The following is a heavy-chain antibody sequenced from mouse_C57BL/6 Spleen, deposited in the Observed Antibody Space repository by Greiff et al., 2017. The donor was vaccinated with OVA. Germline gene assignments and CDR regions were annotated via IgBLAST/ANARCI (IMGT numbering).Heavy chain of an antibody. D-gene: IGHD3-1*01. Sequence: QVQLQQPGAELVRHGSSVKLSCKASGYTFTSYWMDWVKQRPGQGLEWIGNIYPSDSETHYNQKFKDKATLTVDKSSSTAYMQLSSLTSEDSAVYYCARSGKDPWFAYWGQGTLVTVSA. CDR2: IYPSDSET. CDR1: GYTFTSYW. J-gene: IGHJ3*01. V-gene: IGHV1-61*01. CDR3: ARSGKDPWFAY.